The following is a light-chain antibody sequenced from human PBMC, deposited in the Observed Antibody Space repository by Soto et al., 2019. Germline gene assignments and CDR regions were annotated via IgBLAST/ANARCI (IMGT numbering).Light chain of an antibody. CDR3: SLYYNGPVV. V-gene: IGLV7-46*01. CDR1: TGAVTSGHY. J-gene: IGLJ1*01. Sequence: QAVVTQEPSLTVSPGGTVTLTCGSSTGAVTSGHYPYWFQQKPGQAPRTLIYDTSNKHSWTPARFSGSLLGGKAALTLSGAQPEDKADYYCSLYYNGPVVFGTGTKVTVL. CDR2: DTS.